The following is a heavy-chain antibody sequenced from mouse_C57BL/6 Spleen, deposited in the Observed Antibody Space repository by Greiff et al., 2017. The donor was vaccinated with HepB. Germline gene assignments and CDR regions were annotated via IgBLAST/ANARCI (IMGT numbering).Heavy chain of an antibody. CDR3: ARGGGYSNYDRGDAMDY. V-gene: IGHV1-81*01. CDR2: IYPRSGNT. D-gene: IGHD2-5*01. CDR1: GYTFTSYG. Sequence: QVHVKQSGAELARPGASVKLSCKASGYTFTSYGISWVKQRTGQGLEWIGEIYPRSGNTYYNEKFKGKATLTADKSSSTAYMELRSLTSEDSAVYFCARGGGYSNYDRGDAMDYWGQGTSVTVSS. J-gene: IGHJ4*01.